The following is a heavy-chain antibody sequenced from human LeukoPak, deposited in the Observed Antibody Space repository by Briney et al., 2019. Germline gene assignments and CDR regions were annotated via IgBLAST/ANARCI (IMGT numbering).Heavy chain of an antibody. J-gene: IGHJ1*01. Sequence: GGSLRLSXAASGFTFSRYSMNWVRQAPRKGLEWVSSMSSSSGLIYYGDSVKGRFTVSRDNAKRSLYLQMNSLRADDTAVYYCAREFDGSASGAGYWGQGTLVTVSS. CDR2: MSSSSGLI. D-gene: IGHD1-26*01. CDR3: AREFDGSASGAGY. V-gene: IGHV3-21*01. CDR1: GFTFSRYS.